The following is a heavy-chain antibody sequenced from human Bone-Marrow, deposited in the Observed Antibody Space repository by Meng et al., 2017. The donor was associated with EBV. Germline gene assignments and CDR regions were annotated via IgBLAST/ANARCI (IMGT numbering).Heavy chain of an antibody. CDR2: VNPTTGDS. D-gene: IGHD5/OR15-5a*01. CDR3: AVLLSTPLAFDS. Sequence: VRLVQSGAEVRKPGASVKVSCETSGYTFIVSYIHWVRQAPGQGLEWMGRVNPTTGDSNYAQHFQGRVTMTRDKSINTASMELASLTPDDTAMYYCAVLLSTPLAFDSWGQGTLVTVSS. CDR1: GYTFIVSY. J-gene: IGHJ4*02. V-gene: IGHV1-2*06.